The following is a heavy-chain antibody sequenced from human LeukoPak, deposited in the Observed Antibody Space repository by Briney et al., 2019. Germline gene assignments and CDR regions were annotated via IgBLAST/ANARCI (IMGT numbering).Heavy chain of an antibody. CDR3: ARDGYYDGSGYPHDAFDI. J-gene: IGHJ3*02. CDR2: IYYSGST. D-gene: IGHD3-22*01. CDR1: GGSISSYY. V-gene: IGHV4-59*13. Sequence: SETLSLTCTVSGGSISSYYWTWIRQPPGKGLEWIGYIYYSGSTNYNPSLKSRVTISVDTSKNQFSLKLSSVTAADTAVYYCARDGYYDGSGYPHDAFDIWGQGTMVTVSS.